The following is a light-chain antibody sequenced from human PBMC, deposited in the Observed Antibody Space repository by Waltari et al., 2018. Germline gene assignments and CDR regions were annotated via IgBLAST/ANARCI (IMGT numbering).Light chain of an antibody. Sequence: EIVLTQSPGTLSFSPGERATLSCRASQSLSSSFLAWYQQKPGQAPTLLIYGASTRATGIPDRFSGYGSGTDFTLTISRLEPEDFAVYYCQQYDTSPFTFGPGTRVDIK. CDR1: QSLSSSF. J-gene: IGKJ3*01. V-gene: IGKV3-20*01. CDR3: QQYDTSPFT. CDR2: GAS.